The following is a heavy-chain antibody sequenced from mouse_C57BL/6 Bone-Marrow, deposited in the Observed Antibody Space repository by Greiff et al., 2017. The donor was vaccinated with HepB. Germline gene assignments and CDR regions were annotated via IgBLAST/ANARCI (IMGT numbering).Heavy chain of an antibody. V-gene: IGHV1-55*01. J-gene: IGHJ4*01. CDR1: GYTFTSYW. CDR2: IYPGSGST. CDR3: ARQDDGYYYAMDY. D-gene: IGHD2-12*01. Sequence: QVQLQQPGAELVKPGASVKMSCKASGYTFTSYWITWVKQRPGQVLEWIGDIYPGSGSTNYNEKFKGKATLTAEKSSSTAYMQLSSLTSEDSAVYFCARQDDGYYYAMDYWGQGTSVTVSS.